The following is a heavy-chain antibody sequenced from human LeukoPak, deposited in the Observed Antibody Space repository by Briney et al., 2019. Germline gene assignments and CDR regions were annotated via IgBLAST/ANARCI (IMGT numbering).Heavy chain of an antibody. CDR2: INPNSGGT. V-gene: IGHV1-2*02. D-gene: IGHD6-6*01. CDR3: ASMGDSSSSPFDY. CDR1: GYTFTGYY. J-gene: IGHJ4*02. Sequence: APVKVSCKASGYTFTGYYMHWVRQAPGQGLEWMGWINPNSGGTNYAQKFQGRVTMTRDTSISTAYMKLSRLRSDDTAVYYCASMGDSSSSPFDYWGQGTLVTVSS.